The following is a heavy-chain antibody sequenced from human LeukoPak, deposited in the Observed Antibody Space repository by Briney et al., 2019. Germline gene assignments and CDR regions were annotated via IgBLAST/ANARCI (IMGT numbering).Heavy chain of an antibody. V-gene: IGHV1-18*01. CDR1: GYTFTSYG. CDR3: ARVKSGPSYYYYGMDV. D-gene: IGHD1-14*01. Sequence: ASVKVSCKASGYTFTSYGISWVRQAPGQGLEWMGWISAYNGNTNYAQKLQGRVTMTTDTSTSTAYMELRSLRSDDTAVYYCARVKSGPSYYYYGMDVRGQGTTVTVSS. J-gene: IGHJ6*02. CDR2: ISAYNGNT.